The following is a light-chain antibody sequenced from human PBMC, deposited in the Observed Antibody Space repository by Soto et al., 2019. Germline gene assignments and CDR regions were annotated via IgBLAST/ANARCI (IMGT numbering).Light chain of an antibody. Sequence: QSALTQPASVSGSPGQSITISCTGTSSDVGSYNLVSWYQQHPGKAPKLMIYEGSKRPSGVSNRFSGSKSGNTASLTISGLQAEDEADYYCCSYAGSSTSFGNGTKVTVL. CDR1: SSDVGSYNL. V-gene: IGLV2-23*01. CDR3: CSYAGSSTS. J-gene: IGLJ1*01. CDR2: EGS.